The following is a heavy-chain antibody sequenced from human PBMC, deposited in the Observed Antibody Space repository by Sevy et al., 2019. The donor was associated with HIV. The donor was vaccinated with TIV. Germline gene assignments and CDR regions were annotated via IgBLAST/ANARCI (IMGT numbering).Heavy chain of an antibody. J-gene: IGHJ3*02. D-gene: IGHD6-13*01. CDR2: INPNSGGT. Sequence: ASVKVSCKASGYTFTGYYMHWVRQAPGQGLEWMGWINPNSGGTNYAQKFQGRVTMTRDTSISTAYMELSRLRSDDTAVYYCARDLIFRSAAGKFLAFDIWGQGTMVTVSS. CDR3: ARDLIFRSAAGKFLAFDI. CDR1: GYTFTGYY. V-gene: IGHV1-2*02.